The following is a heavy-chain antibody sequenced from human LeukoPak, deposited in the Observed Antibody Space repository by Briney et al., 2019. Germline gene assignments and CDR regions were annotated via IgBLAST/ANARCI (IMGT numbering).Heavy chain of an antibody. V-gene: IGHV1-18*01. CDR2: ISAYNGNT. CDR1: GYTFTNYD. Sequence: GASVKVSCKASGYTFTNYDISWVRQAPGQGLEWMGWISAYNGNTNYAQKLQGRVTITADKSTSTAYMELSSLRSEDTAVYYCATHAYCGGDCYYFDYWGQGTLVTVSS. D-gene: IGHD2-21*02. J-gene: IGHJ4*02. CDR3: ATHAYCGGDCYYFDY.